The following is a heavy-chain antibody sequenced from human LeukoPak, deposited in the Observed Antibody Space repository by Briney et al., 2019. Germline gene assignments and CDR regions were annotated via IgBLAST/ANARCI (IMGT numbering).Heavy chain of an antibody. CDR3: AKDKEYDILTGYYTNWFDP. V-gene: IGHV3-30*18. D-gene: IGHD3-9*01. CDR2: ISYDGSNK. J-gene: IGHJ5*02. Sequence: QPGGSLRLSCAASGFTFSSYGMHWVRQAPGKGLEWVAVISYDGSNKYYADSVKGRFTISRDNSKNTLYLQMNSLRAEDTAVYYCAKDKEYDILTGYYTNWFDPWGQGTLVTVSS. CDR1: GFTFSSYG.